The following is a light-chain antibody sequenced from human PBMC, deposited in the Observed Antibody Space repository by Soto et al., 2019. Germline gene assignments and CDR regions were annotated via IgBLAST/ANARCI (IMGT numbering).Light chain of an antibody. CDR3: AAWDDSLNGYV. CDR1: SSNIGNNA. J-gene: IGLJ1*01. CDR2: YDD. Sequence: SVRTQPPSVSEYPRQSVTISCSGTSSNIGNNAVNWYQQLPGKAPKLLIYYDDLLPSGVSDRFSGSKSGTSASLAISGLQSEDEADYYCAAWDDSLNGYVFGTGTRSPS. V-gene: IGLV1-36*01.